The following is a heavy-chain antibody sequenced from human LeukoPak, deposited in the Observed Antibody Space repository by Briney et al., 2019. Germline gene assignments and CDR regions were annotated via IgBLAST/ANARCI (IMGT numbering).Heavy chain of an antibody. V-gene: IGHV5-51*01. Sequence: GESLKISCKGSGYPFPSYWIGWVRQLRGKGLEWMGIIYPGIGDSDIRYSPSFQGQVSISADKSISTAYLQWTSLKASDTAMYYCARLAYTSGYYYYMDVWGKGTTVTVSS. CDR3: ARLAYTSGYYYYMDV. J-gene: IGHJ6*03. CDR1: GYPFPSYW. D-gene: IGHD5-18*01. CDR2: IYPGIGDSDI.